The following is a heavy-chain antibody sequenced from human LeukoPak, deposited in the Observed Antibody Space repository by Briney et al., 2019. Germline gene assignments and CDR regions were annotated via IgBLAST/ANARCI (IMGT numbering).Heavy chain of an antibody. CDR1: GFTFSSYS. CDR2: ISSSSSYI. CDR3: ARVQGRKGWNQY. J-gene: IGHJ4*02. V-gene: IGHV3-21*04. D-gene: IGHD1-1*01. Sequence: GGSLRLSCAASGFTFSSYSMNWVRQAPGKGLEWVSSISSSSSYIYYADSVKGRFTISRDNAKNSLYLQMNSLRAEDTAVYYCARVQGRKGWNQYWGQGTLVTVSS.